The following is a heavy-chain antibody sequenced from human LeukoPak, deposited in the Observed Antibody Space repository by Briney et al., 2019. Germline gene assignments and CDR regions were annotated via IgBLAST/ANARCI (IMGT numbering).Heavy chain of an antibody. CDR3: ATYYDSSGHSDY. J-gene: IGHJ4*02. D-gene: IGHD3-22*01. V-gene: IGHV1-69*04. CDR1: GGTFSSYA. Sequence: SVKVSCKASGGTFSSYAISWVRQAPGQGLEWMGRIIPILGIANYAQKFQGRVTITADKSTSTAYMELSSLRSEDTAVYYCATYYDSSGHSDYWGQGTLVTVSS. CDR2: IIPILGIA.